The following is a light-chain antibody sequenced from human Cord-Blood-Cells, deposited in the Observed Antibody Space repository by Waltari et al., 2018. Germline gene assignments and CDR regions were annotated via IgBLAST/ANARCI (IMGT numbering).Light chain of an antibody. CDR1: KLGDKY. CDR3: QAWDSSTAV. J-gene: IGLJ3*02. Sequence: SYELTQPPSVSVSPGQTASTTCSGCKLGDKYACWYQQKPGQSPVLVIYQDSKRPSGIPERFSGSNSGNTATLTISGTQAMDEADYYCQAWDSSTAVFGGGTKLTVL. CDR2: QDS. V-gene: IGLV3-1*01.